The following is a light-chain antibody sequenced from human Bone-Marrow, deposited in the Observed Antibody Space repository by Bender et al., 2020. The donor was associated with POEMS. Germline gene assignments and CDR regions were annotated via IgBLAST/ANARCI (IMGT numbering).Light chain of an antibody. CDR3: QSYDSSNPWV. V-gene: IGLV6-57*01. CDR2: EDD. Sequence: NFMLTQPHSVSASPGKTVTISCTRSSGSIANNYVQWYQQRPGSSPTTVLYEDDQRPSGVPDRFSGSVDSSSNSASLTISGLKTEDEADYYCQSYDSSNPWVFGGGTKLTVL. CDR1: SGSIANNY. J-gene: IGLJ3*02.